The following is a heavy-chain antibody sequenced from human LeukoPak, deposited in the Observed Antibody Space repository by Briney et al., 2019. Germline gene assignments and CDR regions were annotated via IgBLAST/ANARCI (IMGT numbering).Heavy chain of an antibody. CDR1: GGTFSSYA. CDR3: ARGGLMDHDAFDI. D-gene: IGHD3-16*01. CDR2: LSAYNGNT. J-gene: IGHJ3*02. Sequence: ASVKVSCKASGGTFSSYAISWVRQAPGQGLEWMGWLSAYNGNTDYEQKLEGRVTMTTGTSTSTAYMELWSLRSDDTAVYYCARGGLMDHDAFDIWGQGTMVTVSS. V-gene: IGHV1-18*01.